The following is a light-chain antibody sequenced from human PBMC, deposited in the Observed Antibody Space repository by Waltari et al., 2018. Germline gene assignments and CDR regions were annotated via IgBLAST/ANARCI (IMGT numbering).Light chain of an antibody. Sequence: QSVLTQPPSVSAAPGQKVTISCSGRTSNIGYNSVSGYKQIPGTAPNLLIFDNSRRPPGIPAQLPAPKSGTSATLGITGLQTGDEAEYYCGAWDSTLSSFVFGTGTKVTVL. CDR1: TSNIGYNS. V-gene: IGLV1-51*01. CDR2: DNS. CDR3: GAWDSTLSSFV. J-gene: IGLJ1*01.